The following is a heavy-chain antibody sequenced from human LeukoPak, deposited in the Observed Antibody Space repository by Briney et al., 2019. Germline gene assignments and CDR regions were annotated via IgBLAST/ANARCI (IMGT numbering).Heavy chain of an antibody. Sequence: QPGGSLRLSCAASGFPISTDYMSWVRQAPGKGPEWVSIIYSGGNTFYADSVKGRFTISRDSSKNTLFLQMISLRAEDTAVYYCARDHITMIRGVSYYYYGMDVWGQGTTVTVSS. CDR2: IYSGGNT. CDR1: GFPISTDY. J-gene: IGHJ6*02. CDR3: ARDHITMIRGVSYYYYGMDV. V-gene: IGHV3-53*01. D-gene: IGHD3-10*01.